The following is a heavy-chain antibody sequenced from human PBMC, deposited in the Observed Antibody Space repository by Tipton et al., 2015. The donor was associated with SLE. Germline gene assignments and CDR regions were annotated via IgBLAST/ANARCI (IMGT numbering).Heavy chain of an antibody. D-gene: IGHD4-23*01. Sequence: TLSLTCTVSGGSISSSYWSWIRQPPGKGLGWFGYIFYSGSTNYNPSLKSRVTISVDTSKNQFSLKLSSVTAADTAVYYCARDYGGNSGFDYWGQGTLVTVSS. CDR2: IFYSGST. CDR1: GGSISSSY. V-gene: IGHV4-59*01. CDR3: ARDYGGNSGFDY. J-gene: IGHJ4*02.